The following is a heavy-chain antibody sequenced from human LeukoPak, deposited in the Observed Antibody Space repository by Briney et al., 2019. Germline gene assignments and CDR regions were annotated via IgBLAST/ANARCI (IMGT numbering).Heavy chain of an antibody. D-gene: IGHD3-3*01. CDR3: AREQYYDFWSGYYYYYGMDV. Sequence: SETLSLTCAVYGGSFSGYYWSWIRQPPGKGLEWIGEINHSGGTNYNPSLKSRVTISVDTSKNQFSLKLSSVTAADTAVYYCAREQYYDFWSGYYYYYGMDVWGQGTTVTVSS. V-gene: IGHV4-34*01. CDR1: GGSFSGYY. J-gene: IGHJ6*02. CDR2: INHSGGT.